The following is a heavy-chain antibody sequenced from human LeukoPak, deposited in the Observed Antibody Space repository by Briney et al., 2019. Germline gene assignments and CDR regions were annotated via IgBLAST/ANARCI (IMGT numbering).Heavy chain of an antibody. Sequence: SVKISSKASGGTFSSYAISWVRHAPGQGLEWMGGSIPIFGTANYAQKFQGRVTITTDDSTSTAYMELSSLRSEDTAVYYCARDRLIAARSGCYNWFDPWGQGTLVTVSS. D-gene: IGHD6-6*01. CDR1: GGTFSSYA. CDR2: SIPIFGTA. CDR3: ARDRLIAARSGCYNWFDP. J-gene: IGHJ5*02. V-gene: IGHV1-69*05.